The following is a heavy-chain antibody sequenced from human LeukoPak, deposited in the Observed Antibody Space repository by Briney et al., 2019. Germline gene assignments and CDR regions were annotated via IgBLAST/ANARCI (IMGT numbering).Heavy chain of an antibody. D-gene: IGHD5-24*01. J-gene: IGHJ4*02. CDR3: AREGDGYNHYFDY. CDR2: ISAYSGNT. CDR1: GYTFIGYY. Sequence: ASVKVSCKASGYTFIGYYMHWVRQAPGQGLEWMGWISAYSGNTNYAQNLQGRVTMTTDTSTTTAYMELRSLRSDDTAVYYCAREGDGYNHYFDYWGQGTLATVSS. V-gene: IGHV1-18*04.